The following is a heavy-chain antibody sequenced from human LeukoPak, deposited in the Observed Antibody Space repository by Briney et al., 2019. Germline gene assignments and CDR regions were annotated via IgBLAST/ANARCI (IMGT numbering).Heavy chain of an antibody. CDR2: IYHSGST. CDR1: GGSISSSNW. V-gene: IGHV4-4*02. D-gene: IGHD3-10*01. CDR3: ARAKDGSGSYPQPYYYYYYMDV. Sequence: PSGTLSLTCAVSGGSISSSNWWSWVRQPPGKGLEWIGEIYHSGSTNYNPSLKSRVTISVDKSKNQFSLKLSSVTAADTAVYYCARAKDGSGSYPQPYYYYYYMDVWGKGTTVTISS. J-gene: IGHJ6*03.